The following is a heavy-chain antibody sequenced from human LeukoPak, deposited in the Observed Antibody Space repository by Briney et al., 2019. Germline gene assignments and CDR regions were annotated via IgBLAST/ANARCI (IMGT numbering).Heavy chain of an antibody. Sequence: PGGSLRLSCATSGFTFSSYWMHWVRQVPGKGLVWVSRVNGDETSTSYADSVQGRFTISRDNAKNTLYLYMNSLRGDDTAIYFCVRSCSSGSCYGYKDYWGQGTLVTVSS. CDR3: VRSCSSGSCYGYKDY. V-gene: IGHV3-74*01. D-gene: IGHD2-2*01. CDR1: GFTFSSYW. J-gene: IGHJ4*02. CDR2: VNGDETST.